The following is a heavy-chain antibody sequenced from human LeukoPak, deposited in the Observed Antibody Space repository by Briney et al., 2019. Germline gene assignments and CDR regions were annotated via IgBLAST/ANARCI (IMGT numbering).Heavy chain of an antibody. V-gene: IGHV1-2*02. CDR1: GYTFTGYY. J-gene: IGHJ3*02. CDR2: INPNSGGT. Sequence: ASVKVSCKASGYTFTGYYMHWVRQAPGQGLEWMGWINPNSGGTNYAQKFQGRVTMTRDTSISTAYMELSRLRSDDTAVYYCARVASGSYYDAFDIWGQGTMVTVSS. CDR3: ARVASGSYYDAFDI. D-gene: IGHD1-26*01.